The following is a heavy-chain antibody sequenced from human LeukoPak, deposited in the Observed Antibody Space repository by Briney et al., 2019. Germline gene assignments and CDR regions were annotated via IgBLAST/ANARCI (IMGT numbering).Heavy chain of an antibody. Sequence: GGSLRLSCAASGFTFSSYAMSWVRQAPGKGLEWVPAISGSGGSTYYADSVKGRFTISRDNSKNTLYLQMNSLRAEDTAVYYCAKQNTMTTLLYYYGMDVWGQGTTVTVSS. CDR3: AKQNTMTTLLYYYGMDV. V-gene: IGHV3-23*01. J-gene: IGHJ6*02. D-gene: IGHD3-22*01. CDR2: ISGSGGST. CDR1: GFTFSSYA.